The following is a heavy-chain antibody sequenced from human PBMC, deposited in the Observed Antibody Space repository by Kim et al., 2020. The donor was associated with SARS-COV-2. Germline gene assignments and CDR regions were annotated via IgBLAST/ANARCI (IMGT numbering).Heavy chain of an antibody. Sequence: ASVKVSCKASGYTFTSYGISWVRQAPGQGLEWMGWISAYNGNTNYAQKLQGRVTMTTDTSTSTAYMELRSLRSDDTAVYYCARDRVLRYFDWTTQDAFDIWGQGTMVTVSS. CDR3: ARDRVLRYFDWTTQDAFDI. CDR2: ISAYNGNT. V-gene: IGHV1-18*01. CDR1: GYTFTSYG. D-gene: IGHD3-9*01. J-gene: IGHJ3*02.